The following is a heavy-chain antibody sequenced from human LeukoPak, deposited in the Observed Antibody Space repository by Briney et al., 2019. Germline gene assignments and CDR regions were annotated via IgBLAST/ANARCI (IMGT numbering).Heavy chain of an antibody. J-gene: IGHJ4*02. CDR1: GGTFSSYA. D-gene: IGHD3-22*01. V-gene: IGHV1-69*13. CDR2: IIPIFGTA. Sequence: SVKVSCKASGGTFSSYAISWVRQAPGQGLEWMGGIIPIFGTANYAQKFQGRVTITADASTSTAYMELSSLRSEDTAVYYCASSWEGYYYDWSGYYYSSEYWGEGTLVTVSS. CDR3: ASSWEGYYYDWSGYYYSSEY.